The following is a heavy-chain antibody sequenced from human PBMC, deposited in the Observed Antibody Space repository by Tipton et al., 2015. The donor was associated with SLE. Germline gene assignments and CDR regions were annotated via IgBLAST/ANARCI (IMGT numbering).Heavy chain of an antibody. D-gene: IGHD3-22*01. V-gene: IGHV4-61*02. CDR3: ARDRDYYDSSGLLLEGFDV. J-gene: IGHJ3*01. CDR1: GGSISGGNSY. CDR2: IYGSGST. Sequence: TLSLTCTVSGGSISGGNSYWSWIRQPAGKRLEWIGRIYGSGSTIYNPSLKSRVTISVDTSKNHFSLKLSSVTAADTAVYYCARDRDYYDSSGLLLEGFDVWVQGTMVTVSS.